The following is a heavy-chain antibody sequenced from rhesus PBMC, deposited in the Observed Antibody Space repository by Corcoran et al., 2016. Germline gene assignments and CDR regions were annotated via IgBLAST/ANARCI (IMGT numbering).Heavy chain of an antibody. CDR2: IDVNLAGT. Sequence: QLQLQESGPGLVKPSETLSLTCAVSGGSISGYSWSWIRQPPGKGLEGIGNIDVNLAGTNYNPSLKSRGTISKDTSKNQFSLKLSSVTAADTAVYYCARHPLNGGTMIDYWGQGVLVTVSS. J-gene: IGHJ4*01. D-gene: IGHD1-1*01. CDR1: GGSISGYS. CDR3: ARHPLNGGTMIDY. V-gene: IGHV4-81*01.